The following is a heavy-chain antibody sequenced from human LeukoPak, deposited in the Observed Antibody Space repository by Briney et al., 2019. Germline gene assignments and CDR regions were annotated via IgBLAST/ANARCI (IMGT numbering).Heavy chain of an antibody. J-gene: IGHJ4*02. Sequence: PSETLSLTCTVSGGSISSYYWSWIRQPPGKGLEWIGYIYYTGSTNYNPSLKSRVTISADTSKNQFSLKLGSATAADTAVYYCARGPYYYDSSGYYYSYFDYWGQGTLVTVSS. CDR3: ARGPYYYDSSGYYYSYFDY. V-gene: IGHV4-59*01. CDR2: IYYTGST. D-gene: IGHD3-22*01. CDR1: GGSISSYY.